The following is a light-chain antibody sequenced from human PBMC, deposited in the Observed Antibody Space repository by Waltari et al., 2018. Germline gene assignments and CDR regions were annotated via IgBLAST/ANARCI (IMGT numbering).Light chain of an antibody. V-gene: IGKV4-1*01. J-gene: IGKJ2*01. CDR2: WAS. Sequence: DIVMTQSRDSLAVSLGERATINCKSSQSVLYSSNNKNYLAWYQQKPGQPPKLLIYWASTRESGAPDRFSGSGSGTDFTLTISSLQAEDVAVYYCQQYYDTPYTFGQGTKLEIK. CDR1: QSVLYSSNNKNY. CDR3: QQYYDTPYT.